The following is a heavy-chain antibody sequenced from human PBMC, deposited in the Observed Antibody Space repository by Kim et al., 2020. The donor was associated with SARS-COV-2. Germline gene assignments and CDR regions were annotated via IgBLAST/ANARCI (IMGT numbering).Heavy chain of an antibody. D-gene: IGHD2-2*01. J-gene: IGHJ6*02. Sequence: FTISRDNAKNTLYLQMNSLRAEDTAVYYCARDRIVVVPAAMRYYYYGMDVWGQGTTVTVSS. V-gene: IGHV3-74*01. CDR3: ARDRIVVVPAAMRYYYYGMDV.